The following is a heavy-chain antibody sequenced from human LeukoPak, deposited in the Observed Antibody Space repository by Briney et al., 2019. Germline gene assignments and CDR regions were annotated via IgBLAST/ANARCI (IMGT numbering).Heavy chain of an antibody. CDR1: GGSMSSSSHY. J-gene: IGHJ4*02. Sequence: SETLSLTCSVSGGSMSSSSHYWGWVRQPPGKELQWIGSLYYSGRTFYTPSLESRVTMSIDTSNNQFSLRMSSVTAADTAVYYCARRGYLGITMVRGVLTHWGQGTLVTVSS. CDR3: ARRGYLGITMVRGVLTH. D-gene: IGHD3-10*01. CDR2: LYYSGRT. V-gene: IGHV4-39*01.